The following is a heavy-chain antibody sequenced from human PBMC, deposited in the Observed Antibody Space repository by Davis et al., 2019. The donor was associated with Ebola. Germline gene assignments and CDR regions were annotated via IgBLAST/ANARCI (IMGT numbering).Heavy chain of an antibody. V-gene: IGHV1-46*01. CDR3: ARGMITFGGVIRSGL. CDR1: GYTFTSYY. D-gene: IGHD3-16*02. Sequence: ASVKVSCKASGYTFTSYYMHWVRQAPGQGLEWMGIINPSGGSTSYAQKFQGRVTITRDTSGSTAYMELSSLRSEDTAVYYCARGMITFGGVIRSGLWGQGTLVTVSS. CDR2: INPSGGST. J-gene: IGHJ4*02.